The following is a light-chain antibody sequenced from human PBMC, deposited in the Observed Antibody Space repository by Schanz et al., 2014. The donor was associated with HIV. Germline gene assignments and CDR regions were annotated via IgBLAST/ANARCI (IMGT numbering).Light chain of an antibody. Sequence: EIVLTQSPATLSLSPGERATLSCRAGQDLRGCLPWHHQKPGQAPRLLIYGASSRATGIPDRFSGSGSGTEFTLTISSLEPEDFAVYYCQHYGSSPPDTFGQGTKLEIK. CDR1: QDLRGC. CDR3: QHYGSSPPDT. CDR2: GAS. V-gene: IGKV3-20*01. J-gene: IGKJ2*01.